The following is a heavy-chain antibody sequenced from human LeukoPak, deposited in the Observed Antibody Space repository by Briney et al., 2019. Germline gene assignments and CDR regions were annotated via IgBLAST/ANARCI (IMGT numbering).Heavy chain of an antibody. CDR3: ARSSPHCSSTSCYNDAFDI. J-gene: IGHJ3*02. CDR2: ISSSSNMK. D-gene: IGHD2-2*02. CDR1: GFTFSSYS. Sequence: GGSLRLSCVASGFTFSSYSMTWVRQAPGKGLEWVSYISSSSNMKHYADSVRGRFTISRDNAKNSLYLHMDSLRADDTAMYYCARSSPHCSSTSCYNDAFDIWGQGTMVTVSS. V-gene: IGHV3-48*04.